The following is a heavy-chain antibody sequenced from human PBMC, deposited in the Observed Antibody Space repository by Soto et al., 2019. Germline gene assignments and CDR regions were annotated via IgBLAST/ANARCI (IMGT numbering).Heavy chain of an antibody. CDR2: IGVNVGHI. D-gene: IGHD6-13*01. CDR3: AKWQQLK. Sequence: AGGSLRLSCVASGFNFNYYTMTWVRQAPGKGLEWVASIGVNVGHIFYADSVKGRVTISRDDSRNTLFLQMNSLKVEDTAVYYCAKWQQLKWGQGTLVTVSS. CDR1: GFNFNYYT. V-gene: IGHV3-21*01. J-gene: IGHJ4*02.